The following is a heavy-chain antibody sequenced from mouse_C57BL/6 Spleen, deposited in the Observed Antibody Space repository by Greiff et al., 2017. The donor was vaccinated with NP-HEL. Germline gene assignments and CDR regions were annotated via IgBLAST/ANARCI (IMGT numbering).Heavy chain of an antibody. D-gene: IGHD2-13*01. J-gene: IGHJ2*01. CDR2: INYDGSST. Sequence: EVMLVESEGGLVQPGSSMKLSCTASGFTFSDYYMAWVRQVPEKGLEWVANINYDGSSTYYLDSLKSRFIISRDNAKNILYLQMSSLKSEDTATYYCARDQGLHFDYWGQGTTLTVSS. V-gene: IGHV5-16*01. CDR1: GFTFSDYY. CDR3: ARDQGLHFDY.